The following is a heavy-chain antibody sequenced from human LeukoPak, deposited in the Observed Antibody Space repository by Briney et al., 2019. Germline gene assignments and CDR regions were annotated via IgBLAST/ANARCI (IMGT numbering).Heavy chain of an antibody. Sequence: PSETLSLTCAVYGGSFSGYYWSWIRQPPGKGLEWIGEINHSGSTNYNPSLKSRVAISVDTSKNQFSLKLSSVTAADTAVYYCARVDYDFWSGYYSWGQGTLVTVSS. J-gene: IGHJ4*02. CDR2: INHSGST. V-gene: IGHV4-34*01. CDR1: GGSFSGYY. CDR3: ARVDYDFWSGYYS. D-gene: IGHD3-3*01.